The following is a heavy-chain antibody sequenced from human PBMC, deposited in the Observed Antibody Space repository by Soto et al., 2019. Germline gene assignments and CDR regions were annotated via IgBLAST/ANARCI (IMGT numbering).Heavy chain of an antibody. CDR1: GGSISIYY. D-gene: IGHD6-19*01. J-gene: IGHJ6*02. V-gene: IGHV4-59*08. CDR3: ARSGTYSGWYLSGSGMDV. Sequence: PSETLSLTCTVSGGSISIYYWSWIRQPPGKGLEWIGYIYYSGSTNYNPSLKSRVTISVDTSKNQFSLKLSSVTAADTAVYYCARSGTYSGWYLSGSGMDVWGQGTTVTVSS. CDR2: IYYSGST.